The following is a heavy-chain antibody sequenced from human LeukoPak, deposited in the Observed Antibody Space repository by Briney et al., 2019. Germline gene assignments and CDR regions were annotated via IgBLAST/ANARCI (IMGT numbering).Heavy chain of an antibody. D-gene: IGHD2-15*01. CDR2: INPNSGGT. V-gene: IGHV1-2*02. CDR1: GYTFTGYY. J-gene: IGHJ5*02. Sequence: ASVKISCKASGYTFTGYYMHWVRQAPGQGLEWMGWINPNSGGTNYAQKFQGRVTMTRDTSISTAYMELSRLRSDDTAVYYCARCGSGGSCYSFDWFDPWGQGTLVTVSS. CDR3: ARCGSGGSCYSFDWFDP.